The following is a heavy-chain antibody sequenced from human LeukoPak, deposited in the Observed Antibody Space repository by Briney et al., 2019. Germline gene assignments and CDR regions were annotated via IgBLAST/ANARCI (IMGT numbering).Heavy chain of an antibody. J-gene: IGHJ4*02. D-gene: IGHD3-16*01. V-gene: IGHV3-49*04. CDR1: GFTFGDYA. Sequence: PGRSLRLSCTASGFTFGDYAMSWVRQAPGKGLEWVGFIRSKAYGGTTEYAASVKGRFTISRDDSKSIAYLQMNSLKTEDTAVYYCTADYDYVWGSSPGGYWGQGTLVTVSP. CDR2: IRSKAYGGTT. CDR3: TADYDYVWGSSPGGY.